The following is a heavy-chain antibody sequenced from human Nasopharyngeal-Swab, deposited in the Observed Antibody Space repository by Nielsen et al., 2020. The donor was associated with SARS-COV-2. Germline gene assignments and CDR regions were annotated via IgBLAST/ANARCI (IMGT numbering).Heavy chain of an antibody. D-gene: IGHD1-26*01. Sequence: SETLSLTCTASGGSISSSSYYWGWIRQPPGKGLEWIGSIYYSGSTYYNPSLKSRVTISVDTSKNQFSLKLSSVTAADTAVYYCARQVGATVLDYWGQGTLVTISS. CDR3: ARQVGATVLDY. V-gene: IGHV4-39*01. CDR1: GGSISSSSYY. CDR2: IYYSGST. J-gene: IGHJ4*02.